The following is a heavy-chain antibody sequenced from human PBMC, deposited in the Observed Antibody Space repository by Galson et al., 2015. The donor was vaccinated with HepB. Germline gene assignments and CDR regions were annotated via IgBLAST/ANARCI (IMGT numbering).Heavy chain of an antibody. V-gene: IGHV3-23*01. CDR1: GFTFSSYA. CDR2: ISGSGGST. Sequence: SLRLSCAASGFTFSSYAMSWVRQAPGKGLEWVSAISGSGGSTYYADSVKGRFTISRDNSKNTLYLQMNSLRAEDTAVYYCAKIKGVEWELLGPATYYFDYWGQGTLVTVSS. CDR3: AKIKGVEWELLGPATYYFDY. D-gene: IGHD1-26*01. J-gene: IGHJ4*02.